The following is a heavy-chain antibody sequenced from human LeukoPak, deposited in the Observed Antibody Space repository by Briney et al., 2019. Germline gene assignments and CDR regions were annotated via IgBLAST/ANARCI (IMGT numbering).Heavy chain of an antibody. V-gene: IGHV7-4-1*02. J-gene: IGHJ4*02. CDR3: ARDSAVAVFDY. Sequence: ASVKVSCKASGYTFTSYAMHWVRQAPGQRLEWMGGINTNTGNPTYAQGFTGRFVFSLDTSVSTAYLQISSLKAEDTAVYYCARDSAVAVFDYWGQGTLVTVSS. D-gene: IGHD6-19*01. CDR2: INTNTGNP. CDR1: GYTFTSYA.